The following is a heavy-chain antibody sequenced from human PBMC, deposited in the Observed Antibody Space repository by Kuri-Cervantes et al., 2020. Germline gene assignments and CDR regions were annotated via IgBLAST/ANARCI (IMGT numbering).Heavy chain of an antibody. J-gene: IGHJ2*01. CDR3: ARDHWGFGTYWYFDL. V-gene: IGHV4-39*07. CDR1: GGSISSSSYY. Sequence: GSLRLSCTVSGGSISSSSYYWGWIRQPPGKGLEWIGSIYYSGSTYYNPSLKSRVTISVDTSKNQFSLKLSSVTAADTAVYYCARDHWGFGTYWYFDLWGRGTLVTVSS. CDR2: IYYSGST. D-gene: IGHD7-27*01.